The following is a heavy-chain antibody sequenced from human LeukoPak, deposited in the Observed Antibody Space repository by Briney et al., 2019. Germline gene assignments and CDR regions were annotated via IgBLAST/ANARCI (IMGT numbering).Heavy chain of an antibody. CDR1: GFSFSTYT. Sequence: GGSLRLSCAASGFSFSTYTMNWVRQAPGEGLDWVSYISSSSSTIYYADSVKGRFTISRDNANNSLCLQMNSLRDEDTAVYYCARARRYRSSWYHDYWGQGSLVTVSS. J-gene: IGHJ4*02. V-gene: IGHV3-48*02. D-gene: IGHD6-13*01. CDR3: ARARRYRSSWYHDY. CDR2: ISSSSSTI.